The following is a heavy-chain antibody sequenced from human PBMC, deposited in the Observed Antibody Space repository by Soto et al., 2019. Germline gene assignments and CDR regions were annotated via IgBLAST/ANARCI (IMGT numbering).Heavy chain of an antibody. J-gene: IGHJ4*02. Sequence: SETLSLTCTVSGGSIRNGDYYWGWIRQPPGKGLEWIGYVYYSGTTYSHPSLNSRVSISVDTSENQFSLRLTSVTAADTAVYYCVTVNLVGAAYYFDYWGPGTLVTVPQ. D-gene: IGHD1-26*01. CDR2: VYYSGTT. V-gene: IGHV4-30-4*01. CDR1: GGSIRNGDYY. CDR3: VTVNLVGAAYYFDY.